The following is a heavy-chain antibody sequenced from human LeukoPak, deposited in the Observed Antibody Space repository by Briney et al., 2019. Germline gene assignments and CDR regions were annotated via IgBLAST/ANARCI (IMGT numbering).Heavy chain of an antibody. CDR2: ISWNSGSI. Sequence: GGSLRLSCAASGFTFSSYAMSWVRQAPGKGLEWVSGISWNSGSIGYADSVKGRFTISRDNAKNSLYLQMNSLRAEDTALYYCAKGTDYSNYVGYFDYWGQGTLVTASS. CDR1: GFTFSSYA. V-gene: IGHV3-9*01. CDR3: AKGTDYSNYVGYFDY. J-gene: IGHJ4*02. D-gene: IGHD4-11*01.